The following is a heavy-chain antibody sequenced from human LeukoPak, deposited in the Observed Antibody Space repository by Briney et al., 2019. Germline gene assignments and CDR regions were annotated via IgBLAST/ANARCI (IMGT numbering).Heavy chain of an antibody. CDR2: IYYSGST. V-gene: IGHV4-59*01. J-gene: IGHJ3*02. CDR3: ARVYTGAFDI. CDR1: GGSISSYY. Sequence: ASETLSLTCTVSGGSISSYYWSWIRQPPGKGLEWIGYIYYSGSTNYNPSLKSRVTISVDTSKNQFSLKLSSATAADTAVYYCARVYTGAFDIWGQGTMVTVSS. D-gene: IGHD7-27*01.